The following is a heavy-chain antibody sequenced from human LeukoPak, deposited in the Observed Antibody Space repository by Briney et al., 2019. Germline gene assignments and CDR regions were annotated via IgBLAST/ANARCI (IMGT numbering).Heavy chain of an antibody. V-gene: IGHV3-30*02. CDR1: GFTFSSYG. Sequence: GGSLRLSCAASGFTFSSYGMHWVRQAPGKGLEWVAFIRYDGSNKYYADSVKGRFTISRDNSKNTLYLQMNGLRAEDTAVYYCAKDSIAAAPLDYWGQETLVTVSS. CDR2: IRYDGSNK. D-gene: IGHD6-13*01. CDR3: AKDSIAAAPLDY. J-gene: IGHJ4*02.